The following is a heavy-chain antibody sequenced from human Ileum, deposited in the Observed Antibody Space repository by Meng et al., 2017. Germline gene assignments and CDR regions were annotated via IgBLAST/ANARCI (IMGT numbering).Heavy chain of an antibody. J-gene: IGHJ4*02. CDR2: TYYNSKWYN. V-gene: IGHV6-1*01. CDR1: GDSVSNVG. D-gene: IGHD6-13*01. Sequence: QDNRHPPGQGLLKPHNTFQLTCAISGDSVSNVGWNWIRQSPSRGLEWLGRTYYNSKWYNDYATSLKSRMIINPDTSKNQFSLQLNSVTPEDTAVYYCARGWAATGFDYWGQGSLVTVSS. CDR3: ARGWAATGFDY.